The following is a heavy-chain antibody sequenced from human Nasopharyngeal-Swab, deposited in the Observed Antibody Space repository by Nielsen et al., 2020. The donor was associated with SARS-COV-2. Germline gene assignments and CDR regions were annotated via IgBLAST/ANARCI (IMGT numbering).Heavy chain of an antibody. CDR3: AKDEPYYDSSGYNYYYYYYMDV. D-gene: IGHD3-22*01. CDR1: GFGFSAFA. CDR2: ISGSGGST. J-gene: IGHJ6*03. Sequence: GGSLRLSCAASGFGFSAFAMSWVRQAPGKGLEWVSAISGSGGSTYYADSVKDRFTISRDNSKNTLYLQMNSLRAEDTAVYYCAKDEPYYDSSGYNYYYYYYMDVWGKGTTVTVSS. V-gene: IGHV3-23*01.